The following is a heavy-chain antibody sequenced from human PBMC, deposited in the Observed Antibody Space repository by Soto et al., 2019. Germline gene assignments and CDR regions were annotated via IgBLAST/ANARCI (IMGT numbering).Heavy chain of an antibody. Sequence: QVQLVESGGGVVQPGRSLRLSCVASGFMFRNYAMHWVRQAPGKGLEWVASTSYDETNKNYGDSVRGRFTISRDNSKNTLYLQTHALRHEDTATYCCAKADTGDCGRDCSSGYFEYWGQGTLVTVSS. CDR3: AKADTGDCGRDCSSGYFEY. V-gene: IGHV3-30*18. D-gene: IGHD2-21*02. CDR1: GFMFRNYA. CDR2: TSYDETNK. J-gene: IGHJ4*02.